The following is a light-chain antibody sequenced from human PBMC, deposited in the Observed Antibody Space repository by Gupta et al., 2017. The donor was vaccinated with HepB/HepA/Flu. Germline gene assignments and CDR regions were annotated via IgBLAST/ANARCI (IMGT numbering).Light chain of an antibody. J-gene: IGLJ3*02. CDR2: RNN. CDR1: SSNIGSNY. V-gene: IGLV1-47*01. CDR3: AAWDDSLSGPWV. Sequence: SVLTQPPSASGTPGQRVTISCSGSSSNIGSNYVYWYQQLPGTAPKLLIYRNNQRPSGVPDRFSGSKSSTSASLAISGLRSEDEADYYCAAWDDSLSGPWVFGGGTKLTVL.